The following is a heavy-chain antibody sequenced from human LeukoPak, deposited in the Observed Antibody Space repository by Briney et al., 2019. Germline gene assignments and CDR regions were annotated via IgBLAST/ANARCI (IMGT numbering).Heavy chain of an antibody. V-gene: IGHV4-59*08. CDR3: ASGTYYYFDF. D-gene: IGHD1-26*01. CDR2: IYYSGST. J-gene: IGHJ4*02. CDR1: DGSISSYY. Sequence: PSETLSLTCTVSDGSISSYYWSWIRQPPGKGLEGIGYIYYSGSTNYNPSLKNRVTISVDTSKNQFSLKLRSVTAADTAVYYCASGTYYYFDFWGQGTLVTVSS.